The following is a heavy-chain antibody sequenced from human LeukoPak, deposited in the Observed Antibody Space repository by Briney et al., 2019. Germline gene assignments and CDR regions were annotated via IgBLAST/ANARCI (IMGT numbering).Heavy chain of an antibody. D-gene: IGHD3-10*01. Sequence: SVKVSCKASGGTFSSYAISWVRQAPGQGLEWMGGIIPIFGTANYAQKFQGRVTITTDESTSTAYMELSSLRSEDTAVYYCARSARILWFGELLPNYYYYYMDVWGQGTTVTVSS. J-gene: IGHJ6*03. V-gene: IGHV1-69*05. CDR1: GGTFSSYA. CDR3: ARSARILWFGELLPNYYYYYMDV. CDR2: IIPIFGTA.